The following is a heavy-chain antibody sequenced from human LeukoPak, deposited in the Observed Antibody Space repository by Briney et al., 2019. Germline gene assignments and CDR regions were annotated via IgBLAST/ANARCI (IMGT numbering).Heavy chain of an antibody. CDR3: ARARGRHRYFDY. CDR1: GGSISSYY. V-gene: IGHV4-59*01. Sequence: SETLSLTCTVSGGSISSYYWSWIRQPPGKGLEWIGYIYYSGSTNYNPSLKSRVTISVDTSKNQFSLKLSSVTAADTAVYYCARARGRHRYFDYWGQGTLVTVSS. J-gene: IGHJ4*02. CDR2: IYYSGST.